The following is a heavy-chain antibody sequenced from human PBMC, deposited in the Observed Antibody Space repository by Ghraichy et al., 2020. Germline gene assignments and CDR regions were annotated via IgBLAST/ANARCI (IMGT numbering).Heavy chain of an antibody. CDR1: GYTFTDYY. D-gene: IGHD2-15*01. CDR3: ATQGYCSGGSCYSEVGY. J-gene: IGHJ4*02. Sequence: VSCKTSGYTFTDYYMHWVRQAPGQGLEWMGTIIPKFGTANYAQKFQDRVTITADESTGTAYMELSSLRSDDTAVYYCATQGYCSGGSCYSEVGYWGQGTLVTVSS. V-gene: IGHV1-69*15. CDR2: IIPKFGTA.